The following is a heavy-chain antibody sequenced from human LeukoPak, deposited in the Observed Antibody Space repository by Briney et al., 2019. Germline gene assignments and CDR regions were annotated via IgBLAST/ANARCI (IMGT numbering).Heavy chain of an antibody. CDR3: ARGWRRSYYMDV. CDR1: GYTFTSYD. J-gene: IGHJ6*03. V-gene: IGHV1-8*01. Sequence: ASVKVSCKASGYTFTSYDINWVRQAIGQGLEWMGWMNPNSGNTGYAQKFQGRVTMTRNTSISTAYMELSSLRSEDTAVYYCARGWRRSYYMDVWGKGTTVTVSS. CDR2: MNPNSGNT.